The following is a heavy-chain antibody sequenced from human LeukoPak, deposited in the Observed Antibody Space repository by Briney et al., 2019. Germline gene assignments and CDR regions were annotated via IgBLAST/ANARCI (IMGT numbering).Heavy chain of an antibody. Sequence: SETLSLTCTVSGGSISSYYWSWNRQPPGKGLEWIGYIYYSGSTNYNPSLKSRVTISVDTSKNQFSLKLSSVTAADTAVYYCARVSGYCGGDCYDYWGQGTLVTVSS. CDR3: ARVSGYCGGDCYDY. CDR2: IYYSGST. J-gene: IGHJ4*02. V-gene: IGHV4-59*01. CDR1: GGSISSYY. D-gene: IGHD2-21*01.